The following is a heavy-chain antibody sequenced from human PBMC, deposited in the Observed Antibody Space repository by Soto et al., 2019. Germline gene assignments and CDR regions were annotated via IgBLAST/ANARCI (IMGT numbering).Heavy chain of an antibody. V-gene: IGHV3-30*18. J-gene: IGHJ6*02. CDR1: GFTFSSYG. CDR3: AKALLPLGYCSGGSCPDVMDV. Sequence: GGSLRLSCAASGFTFSSYGMHWVRQAPGKGLEWVAVISYDGSNKYYADSVKGRFTISRDNSKNTLYLQMNSLRAEDTAVYYCAKALLPLGYCSGGSCPDVMDVWGQGTTVTVS. CDR2: ISYDGSNK. D-gene: IGHD2-15*01.